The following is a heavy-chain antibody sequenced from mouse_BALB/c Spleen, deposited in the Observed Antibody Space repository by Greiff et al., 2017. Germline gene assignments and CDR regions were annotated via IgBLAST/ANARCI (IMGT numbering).Heavy chain of an antibody. J-gene: IGHJ3*01. CDR2: IYPGDGDT. CDR1: GYTFSSYW. CDR3: ARSGLRRGFAY. Sequence: QVQLKQSGAELMKPGASVKISCKATGYTFSSYWIEWVKQRPGQGLEWIGQIYPGDGDTNYNGKFKGKATLTADKSSSTAYMQLSSLTSEDSAVYFCARSGLRRGFAYWGQGTLVTVSA. D-gene: IGHD2-2*01. V-gene: IGHV1-80*01.